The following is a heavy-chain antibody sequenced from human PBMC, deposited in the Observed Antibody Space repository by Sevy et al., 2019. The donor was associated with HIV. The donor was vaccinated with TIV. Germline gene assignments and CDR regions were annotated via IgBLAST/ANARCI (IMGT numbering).Heavy chain of an antibody. J-gene: IGHJ5*02. V-gene: IGHV1-18*01. CDR3: ARSDFWSGYYTQFWFDP. D-gene: IGHD3-3*01. CDR2: ISAYNGNT. CDR1: GYTFTSYG. Sequence: ASVKVSCKASGYTFTSYGISWVRQAPGQGLEWMGWISAYNGNTNYAQKLQGRVTMTTDTSTSTAYMELRSLRSDDTAAYYCARSDFWSGYYTQFWFDPWGQGTLVTVSS.